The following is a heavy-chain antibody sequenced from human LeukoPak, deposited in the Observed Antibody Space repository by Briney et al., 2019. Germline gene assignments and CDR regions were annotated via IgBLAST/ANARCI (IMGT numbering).Heavy chain of an antibody. CDR2: ISGSGGST. CDR3: AKDGYSSGWHLGY. CDR1: GFTFSSYA. D-gene: IGHD6-19*01. J-gene: IGHJ4*02. Sequence: PGGSLRLSCAASGFTFSSYAMSWVRQAPGKGLEWVSAISGSGGSTYYADSVKGRFTISRDNSKNTLFLQMNSLRAEDTAVYYCAKDGYSSGWHLGYWGQGTLVTVSS. V-gene: IGHV3-23*01.